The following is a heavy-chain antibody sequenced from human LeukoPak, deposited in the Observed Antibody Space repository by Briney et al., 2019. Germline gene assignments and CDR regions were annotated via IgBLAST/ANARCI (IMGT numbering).Heavy chain of an antibody. J-gene: IGHJ4*02. V-gene: IGHV1-2*02. Sequence: ASVKVSCKASGYTFTGYYMHWVRQAPGQGLEWMGWINPNSGGTNYAQKFQGRVTMTRDTSISTAYMELSRLRSDDTAVYYCARDPRIAAAGPATDYWGQGTLVTVSS. D-gene: IGHD6-13*01. CDR3: ARDPRIAAAGPATDY. CDR1: GYTFTGYY. CDR2: INPNSGGT.